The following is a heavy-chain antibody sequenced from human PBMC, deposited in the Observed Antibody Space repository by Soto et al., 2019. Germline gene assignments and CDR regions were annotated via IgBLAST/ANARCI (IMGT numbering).Heavy chain of an antibody. Sequence: QVQLQESGPGLMKPSQTMSLTCSVSGGSIKTADYYWSWIRQPPGKGLEWIGYMHYGGDPFYNPSLKRRLTISVDTSKNQYPVNLTYVTAAKEAIYDCARETLESDFWSGPFDHWGRGILVTVS. J-gene: IGHJ4*02. CDR1: GGSIKTADYY. V-gene: IGHV4-30-4*01. CDR3: ARETLESDFWSGPFDH. D-gene: IGHD3-3*01. CDR2: MHYGGDP.